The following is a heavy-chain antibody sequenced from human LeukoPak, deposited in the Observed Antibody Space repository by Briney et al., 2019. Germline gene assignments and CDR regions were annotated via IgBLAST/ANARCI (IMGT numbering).Heavy chain of an antibody. D-gene: IGHD2-2*01. CDR3: ATAPVPAARGIGIYYYMDV. CDR1: GYTFTSYD. Sequence: ASVKVSCKASGYTFTSYDINWVRQATGQGLEWMGGFDPEDGETVYAQKFQGRVTMTEDTSTDPAYMELSSLRSEDTAVYYCATAPVPAARGIGIYYYMDVWGKGTTVTVSS. V-gene: IGHV1-24*01. J-gene: IGHJ6*03. CDR2: FDPEDGET.